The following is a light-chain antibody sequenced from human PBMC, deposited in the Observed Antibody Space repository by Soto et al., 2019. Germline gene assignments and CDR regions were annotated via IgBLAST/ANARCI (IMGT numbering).Light chain of an antibody. CDR3: QQSYSTTWT. CDR2: AAS. Sequence: DIKMYQSPASLSASVGDRVTITCRASQGISTYLNWYLQKPGKAPKLLIYAASSLQSGVPSRFSGSGSETDFTLTISSLQPEDFATYSCQQSYSTTWTFGQGTRWIS. CDR1: QGISTY. J-gene: IGKJ1*01. V-gene: IGKV1-39*01.